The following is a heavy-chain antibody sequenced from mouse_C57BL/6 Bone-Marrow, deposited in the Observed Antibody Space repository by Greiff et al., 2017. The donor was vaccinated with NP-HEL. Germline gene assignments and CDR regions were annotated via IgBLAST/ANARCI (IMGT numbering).Heavy chain of an antibody. D-gene: IGHD2-2*01. CDR2: IDPENGDT. V-gene: IGHV14-4*01. CDR1: GFNIKDAY. J-gene: IGHJ2*01. CDR3: TTYMVTTDYFDY. Sequence: EVQLQQSGAELVRPGASVKLSCTASGFNIKDAYMHWVKQRPEQGLEWIGWIDPENGDTEYASKFQGKATITADTSSNTAYLQLSSLTSEDTAVYYCTTYMVTTDYFDYWGQGTTLTVSS.